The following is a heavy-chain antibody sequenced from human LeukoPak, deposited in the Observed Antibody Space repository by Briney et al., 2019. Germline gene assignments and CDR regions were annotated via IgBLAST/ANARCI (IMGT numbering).Heavy chain of an antibody. CDR2: ISYDGSNK. J-gene: IGHJ4*02. CDR3: AKSGTRSSWSPRVKTYFDY. D-gene: IGHD6-13*01. V-gene: IGHV3-30*18. CDR1: GSTFSNYG. Sequence: PGGSLRLSCAVSGSTFSNYGIHWVRQAPGKGLEWVALISYDGSNKYYADSVKGRFTISRDNSKNTLYLQMNSLRAEDTAVYYCAKSGTRSSWSPRVKTYFDYWGQGTLVTVSS.